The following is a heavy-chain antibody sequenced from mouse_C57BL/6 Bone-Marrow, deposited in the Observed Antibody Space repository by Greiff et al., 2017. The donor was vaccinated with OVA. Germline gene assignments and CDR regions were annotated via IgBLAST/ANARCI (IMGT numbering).Heavy chain of an antibody. CDR3: SGEDCNSFAY. V-gene: IGHV1-4*01. Sequence: VQLVESGAELVRPGASVKMSCKASGYTFTSYSMHWVKQRPGQGLEWIGYINPSSGNTKYNQKFKDKATLTADKSSSTAYMQLSSLTSEDSAVDDFSGEDCNSFAYWGQGTRVTVSA. CDR2: INPSSGNT. J-gene: IGHJ3*01. D-gene: IGHD2-1*01. CDR1: GYTFTSYS.